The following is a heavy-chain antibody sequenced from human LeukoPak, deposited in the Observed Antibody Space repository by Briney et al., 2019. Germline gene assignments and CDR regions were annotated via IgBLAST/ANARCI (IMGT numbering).Heavy chain of an antibody. CDR2: ISGSGDST. J-gene: IGHJ4*02. CDR3: AKGRSEVVLAAMNY. V-gene: IGHV3-23*01. Sequence: GGSLRLSCAASGFTFSSYAMSWVRQAPGKGLEWVSAISGSGDSTYYADSVKGRFTISRDNSKDTLYLQMNTLRAEDTAIYYCAKGRSEVVLAAMNYWGQGTLVTVSS. D-gene: IGHD2-15*01. CDR1: GFTFSSYA.